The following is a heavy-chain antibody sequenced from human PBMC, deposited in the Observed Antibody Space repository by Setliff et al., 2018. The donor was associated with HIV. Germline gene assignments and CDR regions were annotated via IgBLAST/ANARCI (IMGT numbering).Heavy chain of an antibody. Sequence: SETLSLTCTVTGGSISSGGFYWTWIRQHPGKGLEWIGYIYNTGSTYHSPSLESRVTISIDTSKNQFSLKLSSVTAADTAVYYCARDLDIVVVVAATEYGMDVWGQGTTVTVSS. CDR1: GGSISSGGFY. J-gene: IGHJ6*02. V-gene: IGHV4-31*03. CDR3: ARDLDIVVVVAATEYGMDV. D-gene: IGHD2-15*01. CDR2: IYNTGST.